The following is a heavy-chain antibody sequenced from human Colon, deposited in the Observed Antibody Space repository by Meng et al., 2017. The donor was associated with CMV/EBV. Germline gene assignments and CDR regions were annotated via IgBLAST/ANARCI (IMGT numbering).Heavy chain of an antibody. D-gene: IGHD3-10*01. J-gene: IGHJ4*02. Sequence: QLQLRESGPGLVKPSETLSLTCTGSGASITSYYWSWIRQPAGKGLEWIGRVYISGNTNYNPSLKSRVTMSIDTSKNQLSLNIRSVTAADTAVYYCARDSNLSGLAYWGQGTLVTVSS. V-gene: IGHV4-4*07. CDR1: GASITSYY. CDR3: ARDSNLSGLAY. CDR2: VYISGNT.